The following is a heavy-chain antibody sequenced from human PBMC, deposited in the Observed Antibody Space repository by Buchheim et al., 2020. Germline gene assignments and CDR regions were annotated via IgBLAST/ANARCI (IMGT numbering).Heavy chain of an antibody. V-gene: IGHV4-31*03. D-gene: IGHD1-26*01. Sequence: QVQLQESGPGLVKPSQTLSLTCTVSGGSISSGNNYFWSWIRQHPGKGLEWIGYIYHSGGTYYNPSLKSRVTISVDTSKNQFSLMLSSVTAADTAVYYCARDSRIVGASTLDYWGQGILFTVSS. J-gene: IGHJ4*02. CDR1: GGSISSGNNYF. CDR3: ARDSRIVGASTLDY. CDR2: IYHSGGT.